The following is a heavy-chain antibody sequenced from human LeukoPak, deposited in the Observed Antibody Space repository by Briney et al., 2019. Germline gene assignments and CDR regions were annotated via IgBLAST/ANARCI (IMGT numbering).Heavy chain of an antibody. CDR1: GFTFTTYA. J-gene: IGHJ4*02. CDR2: LSGSGDLT. D-gene: IGHD6-19*01. V-gene: IGHV3-23*01. Sequence: PGGSLRLSCAASGFTFTTYAMSWVRQAPGKGLEWVSSLSGSGDLTYYADSLRGRFTTSRDNSKNTLYLQLNSLGVEDTAVYYCAKDRRGSGWYGGFDSWGQGTLVTVSS. CDR3: AKDRRGSGWYGGFDS.